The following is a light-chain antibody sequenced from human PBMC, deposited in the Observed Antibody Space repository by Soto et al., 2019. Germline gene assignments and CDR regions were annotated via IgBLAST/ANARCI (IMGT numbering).Light chain of an antibody. CDR3: GAWDSSLSAVL. CDR1: SSNIGNNY. Sequence: QSVLTQPPSVSAAPRQKVTISCSGSSSNIGNNYVSCYHQLPGTAPKLLIYDNNKRPSDIPDRFSGSKSGTSATLDITGLQTGDEGDYYCGAWDSSLSAVLFGGGTKLTVL. CDR2: DNN. V-gene: IGLV1-51*01. J-gene: IGLJ2*01.